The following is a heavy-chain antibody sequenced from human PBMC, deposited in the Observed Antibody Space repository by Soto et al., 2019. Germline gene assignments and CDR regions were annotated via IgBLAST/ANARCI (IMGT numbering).Heavy chain of an antibody. CDR3: ARVQQQLVGPPHYYFDY. Sequence: SQTLSLTCAISGDSVSSNSAAWNWIRQSPSRGLEWLGRTYYRSKWYNDYAVSVKSRITINPDTSKNQFSLQLNSVTPEDTAVYYCARVQQQLVGPPHYYFDYWGQGTLVTVSS. CDR2: TYYRSKWYN. D-gene: IGHD6-13*01. V-gene: IGHV6-1*01. CDR1: GDSVSSNSAA. J-gene: IGHJ4*02.